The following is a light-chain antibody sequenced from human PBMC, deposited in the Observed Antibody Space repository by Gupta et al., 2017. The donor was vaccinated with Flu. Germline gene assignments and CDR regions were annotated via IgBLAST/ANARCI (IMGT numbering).Light chain of an antibody. V-gene: IGKV1-5*03. CDR2: KAS. Sequence: DIQMTQSHSTLSASVGDRVTITCRASQSISSWLAWYQQKPGKAPKLLIYKASSLESGVPSRFSGSGSGTEFTLTISSLQPEDFATYYCQQYNIYSQTFGQGTKVEIK. J-gene: IGKJ1*01. CDR1: QSISSW. CDR3: QQYNIYSQT.